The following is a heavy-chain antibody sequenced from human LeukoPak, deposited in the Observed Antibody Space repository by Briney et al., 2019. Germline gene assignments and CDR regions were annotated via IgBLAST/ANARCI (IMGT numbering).Heavy chain of an antibody. CDR1: GGSISGYY. J-gene: IGHJ4*02. D-gene: IGHD6-19*01. Sequence: PSETLSLTCTVSGGSISGYYWNWVRQPADRGLEWIGRLYSSGDTYYNPSLKSRLTMSVDTSKNQFSLKLRSVTAADTAVYYCARGSSGSTKRYYFDSWGQGALVTVSS. CDR3: ARGSSGSTKRYYFDS. V-gene: IGHV4-4*07. CDR2: LYSSGDT.